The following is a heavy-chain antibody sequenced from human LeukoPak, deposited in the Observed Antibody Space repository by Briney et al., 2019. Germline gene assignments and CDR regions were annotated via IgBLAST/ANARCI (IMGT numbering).Heavy chain of an antibody. CDR3: ARLRVQQLASSYYMDV. CDR2: LYYGVNT. D-gene: IGHD6-13*01. CDR1: GDSVTTTNFY. J-gene: IGHJ6*03. V-gene: IGHV4-39*01. Sequence: SETLSLTCIVSGDSVTTTNFYWGWIRQAPGKGLDWIGSLYYGVNTYYKPSLKSRVTISVDTSLNQFSLILTSVTAADTGMYYCARLRVQQLASSYYMDVWGKGTTVTVSS.